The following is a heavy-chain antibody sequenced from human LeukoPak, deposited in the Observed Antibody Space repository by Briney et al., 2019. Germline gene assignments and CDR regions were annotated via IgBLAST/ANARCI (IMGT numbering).Heavy chain of an antibody. D-gene: IGHD1-26*01. CDR3: AIGGGSYHFDY. Sequence: PSETLSLTCTVSGDSISTYYWSWIRQPPGKGLELVGYIHYSGNTNYNPSLKSRVTISVDMSKNQFSLKLSSVTAADTAVYYCAIGGGSYHFDYWGQGTLVTVSS. J-gene: IGHJ4*02. V-gene: IGHV4-59*01. CDR2: IHYSGNT. CDR1: GDSISTYY.